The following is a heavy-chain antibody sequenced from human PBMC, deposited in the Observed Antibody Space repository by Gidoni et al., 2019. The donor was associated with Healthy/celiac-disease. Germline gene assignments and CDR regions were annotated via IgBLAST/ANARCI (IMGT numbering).Heavy chain of an antibody. CDR3: AREGWVKRSPVHGMDV. J-gene: IGHJ6*02. V-gene: IGHV1-18*01. D-gene: IGHD1-26*01. CDR2: ISAYNGNT. CDR1: GYTFTSYG. Sequence: QVQLVQSGAEVKKPGASVKVSCKASGYTFTSYGISGVRQAPGQGFEWMGWISAYNGNTNYAQKLQGRVTMTTDTSTSTAYMELRSLRSDDTAVYYCAREGWVKRSPVHGMDVWGQGTTVTVSS.